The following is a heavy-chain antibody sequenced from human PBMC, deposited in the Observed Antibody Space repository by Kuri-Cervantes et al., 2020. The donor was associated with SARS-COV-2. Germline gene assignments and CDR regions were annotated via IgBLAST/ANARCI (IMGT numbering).Heavy chain of an antibody. Sequence: SETLSLTCTVSGGSISSGRHHWVWIRQPPGKGLEWIGSIYYSGSTYYNPSLKSRVTISVDTSKNQFSLKLSSVTAADTAVYYCATDPLVGATGGYYFDYWGQGTLVTVSS. CDR2: IYYSGST. V-gene: IGHV4-39*01. CDR3: ATDPLVGATGGYYFDY. D-gene: IGHD1-26*01. J-gene: IGHJ4*02. CDR1: GGSISSGRHH.